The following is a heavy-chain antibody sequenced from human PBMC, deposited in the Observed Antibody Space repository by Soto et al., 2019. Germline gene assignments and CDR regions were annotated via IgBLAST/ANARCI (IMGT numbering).Heavy chain of an antibody. D-gene: IGHD1-26*01. CDR1: GGTFNTFA. J-gene: IGHJ6*02. CDR3: ARGKELQRFGGNSYYDRDI. Sequence: QVQLVQSGAEVKKPGSSVKVSCTASGGTFNTFAISWVRQAPRQGFEWLGGIIPIFRTPDYAQKFQGRVTIIADEAASTAYMELSSLRSEDTAVYYCARGKELQRFGGNSYYDRDIWGQGTTVTVAS. CDR2: IIPIFRTP. V-gene: IGHV1-69*12.